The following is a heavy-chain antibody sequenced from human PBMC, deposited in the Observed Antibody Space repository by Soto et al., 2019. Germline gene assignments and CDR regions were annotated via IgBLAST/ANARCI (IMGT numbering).Heavy chain of an antibody. V-gene: IGHV4-30-2*01. Sequence: QLQLQESGSRLVKSSQTLSLTCTVSGDSMTSGDYSWSWIRQPPGKGLEWLGYIYRTGNTHYSPSLKSRVSISQDRSKNQFSLELTSVTAADTAVYYCDRGDYQYSIDYWGQGTLVTVSS. CDR1: GDSMTSGDYS. J-gene: IGHJ4*02. D-gene: IGHD2-2*01. CDR3: DRGDYQYSIDY. CDR2: IYRTGNT.